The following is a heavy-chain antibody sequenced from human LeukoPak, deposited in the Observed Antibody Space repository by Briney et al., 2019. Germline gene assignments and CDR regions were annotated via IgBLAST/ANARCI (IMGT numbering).Heavy chain of an antibody. V-gene: IGHV4-61*05. CDR1: GGSISSSSYY. Sequence: PSETLSLTCTVSGGSISSSSYYWSWIRQPPGKGLEWIGYIYYSGSTNYNPSLKSRVTISVDTSKNQFSLKLSSVTAADTAVYYCARGFPLRIYGSGNYYRTFDYWGQGTLVTVSS. D-gene: IGHD3-10*01. J-gene: IGHJ4*02. CDR2: IYYSGST. CDR3: ARGFPLRIYGSGNYYRTFDY.